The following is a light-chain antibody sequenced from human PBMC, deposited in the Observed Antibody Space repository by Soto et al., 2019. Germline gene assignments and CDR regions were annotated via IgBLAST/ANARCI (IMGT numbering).Light chain of an antibody. CDR2: RAS. CDR1: QGITSW. V-gene: IGKV1-12*01. J-gene: IGKJ4*01. Sequence: DIQMTQSPSSVSASVGDRVTITCRASQGITSWLAWYQQKPGKAPKLLIYRASNFQSGVQSRSSGSGSGTDFTLTISGLQPADFATYYCQQTTTFPLTFGGGTKVDIK. CDR3: QQTTTFPLT.